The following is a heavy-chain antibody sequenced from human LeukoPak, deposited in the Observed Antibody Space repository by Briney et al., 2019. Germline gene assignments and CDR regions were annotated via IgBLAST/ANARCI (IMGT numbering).Heavy chain of an antibody. D-gene: IGHD5-24*01. J-gene: IGHJ6*02. CDR2: IYYSGST. V-gene: IGHV4-59*01. Sequence: SETLSLTCTVSGGSLSSYYWSWIRQPPGKGLEWIGYIYYSGSTNCNPSLKSRVTISVDTSKNQFSLKLSSVTAADTAVYYCARGSNGYDKYYYYGMDVWGQGTTVTVSS. CDR1: GGSLSSYY. CDR3: ARGSNGYDKYYYYGMDV.